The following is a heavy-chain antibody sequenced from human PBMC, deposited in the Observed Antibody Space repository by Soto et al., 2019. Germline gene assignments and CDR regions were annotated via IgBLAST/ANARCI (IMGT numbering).Heavy chain of an antibody. D-gene: IGHD3-22*01. J-gene: IGHJ4*02. V-gene: IGHV3-30*04. CDR3: ARDGYSYDSSGYPDY. CDR2: ISYDGSTK. CDR1: GFSFSTYS. Sequence: GGSLRLSCAVSGFSFSTYSMHWVRQAPGKGLEWVAVISYDGSTKYYADSVKGRFTISTDSSKNTLYLQMNSLTPEDTAVYYCARDGYSYDSSGYPDYWGQGTLVTVSS.